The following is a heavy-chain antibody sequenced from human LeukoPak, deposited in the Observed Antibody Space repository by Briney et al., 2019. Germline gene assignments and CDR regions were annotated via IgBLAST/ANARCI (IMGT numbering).Heavy chain of an antibody. CDR1: GFSFSNRG. J-gene: IGHJ5*02. Sequence: GGSLRLSCAASGFSFSNRGMHWVRQAPGKRLEWVAVIWDDGNNKRYANSVNGRFTISRDNSENTLYLQMNGLTAEDTAMYYCARDSYQDYYGRFDPWGQGTLVTVSS. CDR2: IWDDGNNK. CDR3: ARDSYQDYYGRFDP. D-gene: IGHD3-10*01. V-gene: IGHV3-33*01.